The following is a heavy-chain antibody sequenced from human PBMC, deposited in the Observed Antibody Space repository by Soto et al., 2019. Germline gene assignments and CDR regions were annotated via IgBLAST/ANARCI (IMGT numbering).Heavy chain of an antibody. J-gene: IGHJ3*02. D-gene: IGHD3-22*01. V-gene: IGHV4-34*01. CDR1: GGSLSCYY. CDR2: IDHSGRT. CDR3: ARWDSGDAHDSNADAFDI. Sequence: SETLSLTCAVYGGSLSCYYWSWIRQPPGKGLEWIGEIDHSGRTKYSPSLKSRVTMSVDTSKNQFSLKLSSVTAADTAVYYCARWDSGDAHDSNADAFDIWGQGTMVTV.